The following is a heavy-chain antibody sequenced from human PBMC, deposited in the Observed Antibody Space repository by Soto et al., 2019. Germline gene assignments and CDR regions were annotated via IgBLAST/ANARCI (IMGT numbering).Heavy chain of an antibody. J-gene: IGHJ4*02. D-gene: IGHD1-1*01. CDR2: ISAHNGNT. V-gene: IGHV1-18*01. CDR3: ARGRYGDY. CDR1: GYTFTSYG. Sequence: QVHLVQSGAEVKKPGASVKVSCKASGYTFTSYGITWVRQAPGQGLEWMGWISAHNGNTDYAQKLQGRVNETRDTSSSTAFMALRSLRSDDTAVYYCARGRYGDYWGQGALVTVSS.